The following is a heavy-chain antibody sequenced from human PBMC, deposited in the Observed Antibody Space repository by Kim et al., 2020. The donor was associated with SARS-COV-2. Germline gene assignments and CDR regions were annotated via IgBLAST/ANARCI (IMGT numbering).Heavy chain of an antibody. Sequence: ASVKVSCKASGYTFTGHYIHWVRQAPGQGLEWMGRINPNNGVPSYAQKFQGRVTMTRDTSISTAYMELTGLRSDETGLYYCARVPPTVTAAGNWLDPWGQLTLVTVSS. V-gene: IGHV1-2*02. CDR1: GYTFTGHY. D-gene: IGHD6-13*01. CDR2: INPNNGVP. CDR3: ARVPPTVTAAGNWLDP. J-gene: IGHJ5*02.